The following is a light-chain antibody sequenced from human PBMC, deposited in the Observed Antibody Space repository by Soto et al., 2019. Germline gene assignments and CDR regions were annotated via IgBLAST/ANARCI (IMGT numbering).Light chain of an antibody. V-gene: IGLV1-44*01. CDR1: SSNIGRNT. Sequence: QAVVTQPPSASGTPGQRVTISCSGSSSNIGRNTVNWYRQFPGTAPNLLIYNNNERPSGVPDRFSGSKSGTSASLAISGLRSEDEADYYCAVWDASLNGRVFGGGTKLTVL. CDR3: AVWDASLNGRV. CDR2: NNN. J-gene: IGLJ3*02.